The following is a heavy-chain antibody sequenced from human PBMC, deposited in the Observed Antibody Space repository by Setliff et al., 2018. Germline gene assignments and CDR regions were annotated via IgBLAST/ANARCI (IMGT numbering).Heavy chain of an antibody. D-gene: IGHD1-1*01. Sequence: PGGSLRLSCVVSGLTVSNDFMGWVRQAPGKGLEWVSTIFSGETSAYYADSVKGRFTISRDNSKNTLYLQMNGLRAEDTAVYYCARKLARYYFDYWGQGTLVTVSS. CDR3: ARKLARYYFDY. V-gene: IGHV3-23*03. CDR1: GLTVSNDF. CDR2: IFSGETSA. J-gene: IGHJ4*02.